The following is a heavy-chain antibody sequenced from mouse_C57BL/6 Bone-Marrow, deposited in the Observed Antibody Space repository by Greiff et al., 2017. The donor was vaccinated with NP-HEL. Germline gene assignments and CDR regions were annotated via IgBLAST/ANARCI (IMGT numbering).Heavy chain of an antibody. CDR1: GYTFTSYW. J-gene: IGHJ4*01. D-gene: IGHD2-1*01. Sequence: QQSCKASGYTFTSYWMHWVKQRPGRGLEWIGRIDPNSGGTKYNEKFKSKATLTVDKPSSTAYMQLSSLTSEDSAVYYCARTPGNYVGYAMDYWGQGTSVTVSS. V-gene: IGHV1-72*01. CDR2: IDPNSGGT. CDR3: ARTPGNYVGYAMDY.